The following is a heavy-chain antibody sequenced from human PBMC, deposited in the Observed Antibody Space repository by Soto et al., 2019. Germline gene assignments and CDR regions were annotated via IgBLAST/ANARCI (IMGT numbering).Heavy chain of an antibody. CDR2: ISDYNGNT. V-gene: IGHV1-18*04. Sequence: QVQLVQSGAEVKKPGASVKVSCKASGYTFTSYGISWVRQAPGQGLEWMGWISDYNGNTNYAQKLQGRVTMTTDTSTSTAYMELRSLRSDDTAVYYCARDSRVVVITTDAFDIWGQGTMVTVSS. CDR1: GYTFTSYG. CDR3: ARDSRVVVITTDAFDI. J-gene: IGHJ3*02. D-gene: IGHD3-22*01.